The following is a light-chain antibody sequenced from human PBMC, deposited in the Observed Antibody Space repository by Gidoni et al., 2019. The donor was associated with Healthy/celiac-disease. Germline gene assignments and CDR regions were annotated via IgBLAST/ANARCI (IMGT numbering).Light chain of an antibody. V-gene: IGKV3-20*01. Sequence: EIVLTPSPGTLSLSPGARATLSCRASQSGSSSYLAWYQQKPGQAPRLLIYGASSRATGIPDRFSGSGSGTDFTLTISRLEPEDFAVYYCQQYGSSLFTFGPGTKVDIK. CDR2: GAS. CDR1: QSGSSSY. J-gene: IGKJ3*01. CDR3: QQYGSSLFT.